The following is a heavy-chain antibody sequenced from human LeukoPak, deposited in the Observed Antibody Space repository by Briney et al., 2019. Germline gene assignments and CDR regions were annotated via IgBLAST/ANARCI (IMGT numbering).Heavy chain of an antibody. D-gene: IGHD6-6*01. Sequence: SETLSLTCAVSGGSISSGGYSWSWLRQPPGKGLEWIGYIYHSGSTYYNPSLKSRVTISVDRSKDQFSLKLSSVTAADTAVYYCARYSSSPGAFDIWGQGTMVTVSS. CDR1: GGSISSGGYS. V-gene: IGHV4-30-2*01. J-gene: IGHJ3*02. CDR2: IYHSGST. CDR3: ARYSSSPGAFDI.